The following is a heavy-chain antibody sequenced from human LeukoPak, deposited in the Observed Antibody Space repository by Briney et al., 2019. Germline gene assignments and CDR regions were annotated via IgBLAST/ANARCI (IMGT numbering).Heavy chain of an antibody. D-gene: IGHD4-23*01. CDR1: GFTFSSYA. Sequence: PGGSLRLSRAASGFTFSSYAMHWVRQAPGKGLEWVAVISYDGSNKYYADSVKGRFTISRDNSKNTLYLQMNSLRAEDTAVYYCARDPFPLYGGHGRSAFDIWGQGTMVTVSS. CDR3: ARDPFPLYGGHGRSAFDI. V-gene: IGHV3-30-3*01. CDR2: ISYDGSNK. J-gene: IGHJ3*02.